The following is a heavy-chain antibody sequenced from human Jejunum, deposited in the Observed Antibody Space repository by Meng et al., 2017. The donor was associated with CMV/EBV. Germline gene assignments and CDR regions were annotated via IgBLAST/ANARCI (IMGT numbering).Heavy chain of an antibody. CDR3: ARSYSGSRFDP. D-gene: IGHD1-26*01. CDR1: GLTLSDHY. CDR2: IRKKVNSYTT. V-gene: IGHV3-72*01. Sequence: AYGLTLSDHYLDWGRQAPGKGLEWVGRIRKKVNSYTTEYAASVKGRFSISREDSENLLFLQMNSLKPEDTAMYYCARSYSGSRFDPWGQGTLVTVSS. J-gene: IGHJ5*02.